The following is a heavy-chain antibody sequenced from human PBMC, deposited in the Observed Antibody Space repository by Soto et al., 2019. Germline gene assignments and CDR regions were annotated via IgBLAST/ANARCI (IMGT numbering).Heavy chain of an antibody. D-gene: IGHD2-15*01. CDR2: IIPIFGTA. Sequence: SVKVSCKASGGTFSSYAISWVRQTPGQGLEWMGGIIPIFGTANYAQKFQGRVTITADKSTSTAYMELSSLRSEDTAVYYCARRRIVVVVAAEDYYYGMDVWGQGTTVTVSS. J-gene: IGHJ6*02. V-gene: IGHV1-69*06. CDR3: ARRRIVVVVAAEDYYYGMDV. CDR1: GGTFSSYA.